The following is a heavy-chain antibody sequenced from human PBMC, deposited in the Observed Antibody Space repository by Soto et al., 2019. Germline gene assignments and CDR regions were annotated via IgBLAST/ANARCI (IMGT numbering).Heavy chain of an antibody. Sequence: QVQLVQSGAEVKKPGASVKVSCKASGYTFTSYGISWVRQAPGQGLEWMGWISAYNGNTNYAQKLQGRVTMTTDTSTSTAYMELRSLRSDDTAVYYCARAPYYDILTGQNYYYCYYMDVWGKGTTVTVSS. J-gene: IGHJ6*03. CDR1: GYTFTSYG. CDR2: ISAYNGNT. CDR3: ARAPYYDILTGQNYYYCYYMDV. V-gene: IGHV1-18*01. D-gene: IGHD3-9*01.